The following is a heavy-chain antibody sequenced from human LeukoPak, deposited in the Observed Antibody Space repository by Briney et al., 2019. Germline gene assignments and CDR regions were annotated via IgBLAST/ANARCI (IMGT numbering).Heavy chain of an antibody. CDR1: GGSLSNYF. J-gene: IGHJ5*02. D-gene: IGHD2-2*01. CDR3: ARDSFGSTTFGRFDP. CDR2: IHYSGST. V-gene: IGHV4-59*12. Sequence: PSETLSLTCTVSGGSLSNYFWSWIRQPPGTGLEWIGYIHYSGSTNYNPSLKSRVTMSLDTSKNQFSLNLSSVTAADTAVYYCARDSFGSTTFGRFDPWGQGTLVTVSS.